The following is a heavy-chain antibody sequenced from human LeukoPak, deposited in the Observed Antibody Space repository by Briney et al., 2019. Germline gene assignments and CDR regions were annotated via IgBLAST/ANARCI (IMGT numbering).Heavy chain of an antibody. CDR1: GGSISTSNYY. CDR2: IFYSGST. J-gene: IGHJ4*02. D-gene: IGHD5-18*01. Sequence: SETLSLICTVSGGSISTSNYYWGWIRQPPGKGLEWIGNIFYSGSTYYSPSLKSRVTISVDTSKNQCFLKLSSVTAADTAVYYCARDPSPRGYSYGRPFDYWGQGTLVTVSS. V-gene: IGHV4-39*07. CDR3: ARDPSPRGYSYGRPFDY.